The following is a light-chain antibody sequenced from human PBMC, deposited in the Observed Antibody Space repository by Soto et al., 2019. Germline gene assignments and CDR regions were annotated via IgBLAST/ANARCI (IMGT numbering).Light chain of an antibody. Sequence: EIVLTQSPGTLSLSPGEPVTLSCRASQTVLSSYVAWYQQKPGLAPRLLIYGASSRATGIPDRFSGSGSGTDFTLTISRLELEDFAVYYCQQYGNPPQTFGQGTTVEIK. CDR2: GAS. J-gene: IGKJ1*01. V-gene: IGKV3-20*01. CDR1: QTVLSSY. CDR3: QQYGNPPQT.